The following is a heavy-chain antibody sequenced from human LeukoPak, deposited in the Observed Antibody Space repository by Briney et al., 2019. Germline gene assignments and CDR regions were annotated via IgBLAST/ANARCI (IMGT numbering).Heavy chain of an antibody. CDR3: ARELRIQLWLGYYYYYYMDV. D-gene: IGHD5-18*01. J-gene: IGHJ6*03. Sequence: ASVKVSCKASGYTFTSYYMHWVRQAPGQGLEWMGIINPSGGSTSYAQKFQGRVTMTRDMSTSTVYMELSSLRSEDTAVYYCARELRIQLWLGYYYYYYMDVWGKGTTVTVSS. CDR1: GYTFTSYY. V-gene: IGHV1-46*01. CDR2: INPSGGST.